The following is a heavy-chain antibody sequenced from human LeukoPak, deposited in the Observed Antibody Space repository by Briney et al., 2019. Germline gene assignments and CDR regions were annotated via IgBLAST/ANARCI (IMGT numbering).Heavy chain of an antibody. V-gene: IGHV3-48*03. CDR1: GSTFSSYE. J-gene: IGHJ4*02. CDR3: ARLDSGSYRPADY. Sequence: GGSLRLSCAASGSTFSSYEMNWVRQAPGKGLEWVSYIGSSGSNIFYADSVKGRFTISRDNAKNSLYLKMNSLRAEDTAVYYCARLDSGSYRPADYWGQGTLVTVSS. D-gene: IGHD1-26*01. CDR2: IGSSGSNI.